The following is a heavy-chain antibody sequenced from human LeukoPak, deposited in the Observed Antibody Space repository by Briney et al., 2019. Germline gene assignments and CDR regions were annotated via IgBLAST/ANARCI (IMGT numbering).Heavy chain of an antibody. CDR3: ARDGGIGLDY. D-gene: IGHD2-21*01. V-gene: IGHV3-33*01. CDR2: IWYDESKK. Sequence: GGSLRLSCVASGYTFSSYGMHWVRQAPGEGLQWVAVIWYDESKKYYTDSVKGRFTISRDVSKNTLYLQMNSLRAEDTAMYYCARDGGIGLDYWGQGTLVTVSS. CDR1: GYTFSSYG. J-gene: IGHJ4*02.